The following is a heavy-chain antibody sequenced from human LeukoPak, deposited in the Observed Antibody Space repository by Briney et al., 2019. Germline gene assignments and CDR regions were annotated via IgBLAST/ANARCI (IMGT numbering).Heavy chain of an antibody. CDR1: GGSFSGYY. Sequence: TSETLSLTCAVYGGSFSGYYWSWIRQPPGKGLEWIGEINHSGSTNYNPSLKSRVTISVDTSKNQFSLKLSSVTAADTAVYYCARDKLEQQLARGWFDPWGQGTLVTVSS. J-gene: IGHJ5*02. CDR3: ARDKLEQQLARGWFDP. D-gene: IGHD6-13*01. V-gene: IGHV4-34*01. CDR2: INHSGST.